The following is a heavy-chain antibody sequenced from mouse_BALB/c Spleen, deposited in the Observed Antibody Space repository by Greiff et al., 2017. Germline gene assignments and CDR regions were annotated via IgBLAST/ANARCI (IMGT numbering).Heavy chain of an antibody. J-gene: IGHJ4*01. CDR1: GYAFSSYW. CDR2: IYPGDGDT. CDR3: ARRGAPLAMDY. Sequence: VQLQESGAELVRPGSSVKISCKASGYAFSSYWMNWVKQRPGQGLEWIGQIYPGDGDTNYNGKFKGKATLTADKSSSTAYMQLSSLTSEDSAVYFCARRGAPLAMDYWGQGTSVTVSS. V-gene: IGHV1-80*01. D-gene: IGHD3-1*01.